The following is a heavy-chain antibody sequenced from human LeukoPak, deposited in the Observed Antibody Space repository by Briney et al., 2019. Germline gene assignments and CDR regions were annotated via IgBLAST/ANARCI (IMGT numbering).Heavy chain of an antibody. D-gene: IGHD1-1*01. Sequence: QPGGSLRLSCAASGLNFSSYSMNWVRQAPGRGMEWVSYISRSIDTIYYADSVEGRFTISRDESKNTMYLQLNSLRVEDTAVYYCARETGQRTFDYWGQGTLVTVSS. J-gene: IGHJ4*02. CDR1: GLNFSSYS. CDR2: ISRSIDTI. CDR3: ARETGQRTFDY. V-gene: IGHV3-48*01.